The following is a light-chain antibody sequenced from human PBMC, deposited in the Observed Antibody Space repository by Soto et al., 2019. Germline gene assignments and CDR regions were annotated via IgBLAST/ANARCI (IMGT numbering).Light chain of an antibody. Sequence: EIVLTQSPGTLSLSPGERATLSCRASQSVSSSYLTWYKKNPGHAPRLLIYGASSRATGVPARFSGSGSGTDFILTISRLEPEDFAAFYFQQYGGSPPYTFGQGTKLEIK. CDR1: QSVSSSY. CDR2: GAS. J-gene: IGKJ2*01. CDR3: QQYGGSPPYT. V-gene: IGKV3-20*01.